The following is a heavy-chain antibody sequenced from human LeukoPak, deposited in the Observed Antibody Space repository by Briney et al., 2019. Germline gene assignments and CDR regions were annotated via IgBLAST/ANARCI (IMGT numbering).Heavy chain of an antibody. J-gene: IGHJ6*02. CDR1: GFTVSSNY. D-gene: IGHD2-15*01. CDR2: IYCGGST. V-gene: IGHV3-66*01. Sequence: PGGSLRLSCAVSGFTVSSNYMSWVRQAPGKGLEWVSVIYCGGSTYYADSVKGRFTISRENSKNTLYLQMNSLRAEDTAVYYCARDYPYCSGGSCYSYYYGVDVWGQGTTVTVSS. CDR3: ARDYPYCSGGSCYSYYYGVDV.